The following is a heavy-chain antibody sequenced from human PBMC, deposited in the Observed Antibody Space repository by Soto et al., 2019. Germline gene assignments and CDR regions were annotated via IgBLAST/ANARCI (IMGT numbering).Heavy chain of an antibody. V-gene: IGHV4-39*01. CDR2: IYYSGTT. CDR3: ARGEAAGTYYYYYYGMDV. Sequence: SETLSLTCTVSGDSITSNSYFWAWIRQPPGKGLEWIGSIYYSGTTYYNPSLKSRVTISVDRSKNQFSLKLSSVTAADTAVYYCARGEAAGTYYYYYYGMDVWGQGTTVT. D-gene: IGHD6-13*01. CDR1: GDSITSNSYF. J-gene: IGHJ6*02.